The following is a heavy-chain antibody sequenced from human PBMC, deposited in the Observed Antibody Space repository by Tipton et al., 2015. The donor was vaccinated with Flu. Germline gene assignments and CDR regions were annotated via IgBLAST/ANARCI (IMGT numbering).Heavy chain of an antibody. J-gene: IGHJ5*02. CDR1: GDSLSSDFY. CDR3: ARRDYSNYVSDPKSWFDP. D-gene: IGHD4-11*01. CDR2: VSRTGRT. V-gene: IGHV4-38-2*01. Sequence: TLSLTCAVSGDSLSSDFYWAWIRQFPGKGLEWIGTVSRTGRTIYKPSLKSQGTITIDTFKNKFSLNMRSVTAADMAVYYCARRDYSNYVSDPKSWFDPWGQGTLVAVSS.